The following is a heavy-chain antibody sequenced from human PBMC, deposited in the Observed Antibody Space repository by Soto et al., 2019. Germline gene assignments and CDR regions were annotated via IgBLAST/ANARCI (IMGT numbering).Heavy chain of an antibody. Sequence: PEETLSLTCTVSGGSISSSSYYWGWIRQPPGKGLEWIGSIYYSGSTYYNPSLKSRVTISVDTSKNQFSLKLSSVTAADAAVYYCATTTPLYSSWGQGTLVTVSS. CDR3: ATTTPLYSS. J-gene: IGHJ4*02. CDR1: GGSISSSSYY. V-gene: IGHV4-39*01. D-gene: IGHD6-13*01. CDR2: IYYSGST.